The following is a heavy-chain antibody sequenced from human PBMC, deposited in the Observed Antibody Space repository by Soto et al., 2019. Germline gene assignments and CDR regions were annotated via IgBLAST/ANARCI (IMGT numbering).Heavy chain of an antibody. Sequence: SETLSLTCTVSGGSISSYYWSWIRQPPGKGLEWIGYIYYSGSTNYNPSLKSRVTISVDTSKNQFSLKLSSVTAADTAVYYCARDLGSPAAIFDYWGQGTLVTVS. CDR3: ARDLGSPAAIFDY. CDR1: GGSISSYY. D-gene: IGHD2-2*02. J-gene: IGHJ4*02. CDR2: IYYSGST. V-gene: IGHV4-59*01.